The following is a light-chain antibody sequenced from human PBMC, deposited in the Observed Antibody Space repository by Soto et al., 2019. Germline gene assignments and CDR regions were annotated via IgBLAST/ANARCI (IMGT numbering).Light chain of an antibody. Sequence: QSVLTQPPSASETPGQRVTISCSGSGSNIGSNSVTWYQQLPGTAPKLLIYSDHQRPSGVPDRFSGSKSGTSASLAISGLQSEDEADYYCAEWDDSLNGPVFGGGTKLTVL. J-gene: IGLJ2*01. CDR2: SDH. CDR3: AEWDDSLNGPV. V-gene: IGLV1-44*01. CDR1: GSNIGSNS.